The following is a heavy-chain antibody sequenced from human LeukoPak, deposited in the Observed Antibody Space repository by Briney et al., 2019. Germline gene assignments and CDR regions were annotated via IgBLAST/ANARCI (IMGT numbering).Heavy chain of an antibody. D-gene: IGHD1-26*01. CDR2: INHSGST. CDR1: GYSISSGYY. CDR3: ARHATSGSHGVDY. V-gene: IGHV4-38-2*02. J-gene: IGHJ4*02. Sequence: SETLSLTCTVSGYSISSGYYWGWLRQPPGKGLEWIGEINHSGSTNHNPSLKSRVTISVDTSKNQFSLKLSSVTAADTAVYYCARHATSGSHGVDYWGQGTLVTVSS.